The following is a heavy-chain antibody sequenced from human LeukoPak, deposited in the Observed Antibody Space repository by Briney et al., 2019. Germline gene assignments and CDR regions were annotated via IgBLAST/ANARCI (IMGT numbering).Heavy chain of an antibody. V-gene: IGHV3-74*01. CDR1: GFTFSSYW. D-gene: IGHD6-13*01. CDR3: AKDRVLFPAAGFDY. Sequence: GGSLRLSCAASGFTFSSYWMHWVRQAPGKGLVWVSRINTDGRITNYADSVKGRFTISRDNSKNTLYLQMNSLRAEDTAVYYCAKDRVLFPAAGFDYWGQGTLVTVSS. J-gene: IGHJ4*02. CDR2: INTDGRIT.